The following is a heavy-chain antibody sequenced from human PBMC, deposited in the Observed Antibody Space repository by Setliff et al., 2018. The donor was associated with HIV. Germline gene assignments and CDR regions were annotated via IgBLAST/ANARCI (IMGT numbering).Heavy chain of an antibody. J-gene: IGHJ4*02. CDR1: GYTFTNYG. D-gene: IGHD2-15*01. CDR3: ARDRGGWELLSI. CDR2: ISTYNGNT. V-gene: IGHV1-18*01. Sequence: ASVKVSCKASGYTFTNYGISWVRQAPGQGPEWMGWISTYNGNTSNTQNLQGRVTMTRDTSISTAYMELSRLRSDDTAVYYCARDRGGWELLSIWGQGTLVTVSS.